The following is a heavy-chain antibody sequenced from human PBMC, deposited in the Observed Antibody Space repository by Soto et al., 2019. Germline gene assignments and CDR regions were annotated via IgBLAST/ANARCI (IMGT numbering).Heavy chain of an antibody. V-gene: IGHV4-31*03. D-gene: IGHD2-15*01. CDR3: ARWVEVSLDYFDS. CDR1: GGSITNGYYY. J-gene: IGHJ4*02. Sequence: QVQLQESGPGLVKPSETLSLTCTVSGGSITNGYYYWSWVRQNPGKGLEWIGHIYHSGRTYYRPYLKRRVTISVNTSKSQFSRNLSSVTAADTAVYYCARWVEVSLDYFDSWGQGTPVTVSS. CDR2: IYHSGRT.